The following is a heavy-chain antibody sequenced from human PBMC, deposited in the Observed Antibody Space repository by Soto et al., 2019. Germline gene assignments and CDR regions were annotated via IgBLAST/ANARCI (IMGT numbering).Heavy chain of an antibody. Sequence: ASVKVSCKASGDTFTGYYMHWVRQAPGQGLEWMGWINPNSGGTNYAQKFQGWVTMTRDTSISTAYMELSRLRSDDTAVYYCARGYDILTGYYTFDYWGQGTLVTVSS. CDR3: ARGYDILTGYYTFDY. V-gene: IGHV1-2*04. CDR1: GDTFTGYY. D-gene: IGHD3-9*01. J-gene: IGHJ4*02. CDR2: INPNSGGT.